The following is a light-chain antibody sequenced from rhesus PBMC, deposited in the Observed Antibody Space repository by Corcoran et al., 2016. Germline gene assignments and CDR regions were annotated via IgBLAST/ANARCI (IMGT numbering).Light chain of an antibody. Sequence: EIVMTQSPATLSLSPGERATLSCRASQSVSANLAWYQPKPGQPPSLLLYGTSSRATGIPDRFSGSGSGTDFTLTISSLEPEDFAVYFCHQYHIRPLTFGGGTKVEIK. CDR3: HQYHIRPLT. J-gene: IGKJ4*01. CDR1: QSVSAN. V-gene: IGKV3-42*03. CDR2: GTS.